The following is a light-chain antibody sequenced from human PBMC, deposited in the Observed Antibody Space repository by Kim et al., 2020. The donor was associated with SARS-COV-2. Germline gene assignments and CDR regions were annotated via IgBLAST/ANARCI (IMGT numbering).Light chain of an antibody. CDR1: QTINTNY. CDR2: GAS. CDR3: QQYRSSPLT. Sequence: SPGERATLSCSATQTINTNYLAWYQQKSGQPPRLLIYGASSRATGIPDRFSGSGSGTDFSLTISRLEPEDFAVYYCQQYRSSPLTFGGGTKVDIK. J-gene: IGKJ4*01. V-gene: IGKV3-20*01.